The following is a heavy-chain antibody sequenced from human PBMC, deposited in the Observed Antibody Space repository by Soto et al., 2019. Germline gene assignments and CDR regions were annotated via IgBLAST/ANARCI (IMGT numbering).Heavy chain of an antibody. Sequence: EVHLVESGGGLVQPGGSLRLSCAASGFTFSNYWMSWVRQAPGKGLEWVANIKQDGSEKNYVDSVKGRFTVSRDNAKNSLYLQMNSLRAEDTAVYYCARDRSNWDIDFDYWGQGILVTVSS. CDR2: IKQDGSEK. J-gene: IGHJ4*02. D-gene: IGHD1-1*01. CDR3: ARDRSNWDIDFDY. V-gene: IGHV3-7*03. CDR1: GFTFSNYW.